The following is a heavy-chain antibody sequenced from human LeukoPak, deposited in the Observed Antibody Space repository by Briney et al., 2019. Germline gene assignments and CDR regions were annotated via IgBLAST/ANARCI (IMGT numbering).Heavy chain of an antibody. V-gene: IGHV1-69*04. D-gene: IGHD4-17*01. Sequence: RASVKVSCKASGGTFSSYAISWVRQAPGQGLEWVGRIIPILGIANYEQKFQGRVTITADKSTSTAYMELSSLRSEDTAVYYCARATTVVRPNWFDPWGQGTLVTVSS. J-gene: IGHJ5*02. CDR1: GGTFSSYA. CDR2: IIPILGIA. CDR3: ARATTVVRPNWFDP.